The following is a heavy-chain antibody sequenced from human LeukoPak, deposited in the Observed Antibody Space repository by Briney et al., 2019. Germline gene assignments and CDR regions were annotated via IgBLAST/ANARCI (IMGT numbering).Heavy chain of an antibody. CDR3: ARTLEIGYSGYEFDY. CDR1: GFTFSSYG. D-gene: IGHD5-12*01. CDR2: ISGSGGST. J-gene: IGHJ4*02. Sequence: GGSLRLSCAASGFTFSSYGMSWVRQAPGKGLEWVSAISGSGGSTYYADSVKGRFTISRDNAKNSLYLKMNSLRAEDTAVYYCARTLEIGYSGYEFDYWGQGTLVTVSS. V-gene: IGHV3-23*01.